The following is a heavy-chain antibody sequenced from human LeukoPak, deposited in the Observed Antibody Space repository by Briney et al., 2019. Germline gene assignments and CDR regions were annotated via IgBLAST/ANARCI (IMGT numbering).Heavy chain of an antibody. V-gene: IGHV3-48*02. CDR1: VFTFSSYS. D-gene: IGHD6-13*01. J-gene: IGHJ4*02. CDR3: AKQQLALDY. CDR2: ISSGSGTI. Sequence: GGSLRLSCAASVFTFSSYSMNWVRQAPGKGLEWVSYISSGSGTIYFADSVKGRFTISRDNAKNSVYLQMNSLRDEDTAVYYCAKQQLALDYWGQGTLVTVSS.